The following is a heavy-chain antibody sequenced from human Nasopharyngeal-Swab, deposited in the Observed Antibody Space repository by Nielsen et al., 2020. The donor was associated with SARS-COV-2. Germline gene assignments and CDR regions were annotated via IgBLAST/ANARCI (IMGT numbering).Heavy chain of an antibody. CDR3: AREGIVGATKLDY. D-gene: IGHD1-26*01. J-gene: IGHJ4*02. CDR2: IWYDGSNK. V-gene: IGHV3-33*01. Sequence: GGSLRLSCAASGFSFRNYGIHWVRQAPGKGLEWVAVIWYDGSNKYYADSVKGRFTISRDNSKNTLYLQMNSLRAEDTAVYYCAREGIVGATKLDYWGQGTLVTVSS. CDR1: GFSFRNYG.